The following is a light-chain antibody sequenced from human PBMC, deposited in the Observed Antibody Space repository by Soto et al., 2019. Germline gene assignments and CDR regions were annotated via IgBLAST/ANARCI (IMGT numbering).Light chain of an antibody. CDR3: SSYTTRNTRQTV. CDR2: DVS. Sequence: QSVLTQPASVSGSPGQSITISCTGTSSDVGGYNYVSWYQQHPGKAPKFMIYDVSNRPSGVSNRFSGSKSGNTASLTISGLQAEDEADYYCSSYTTRNTRQTVFGTGTKVTVL. CDR1: SSDVGGYNY. J-gene: IGLJ1*01. V-gene: IGLV2-14*01.